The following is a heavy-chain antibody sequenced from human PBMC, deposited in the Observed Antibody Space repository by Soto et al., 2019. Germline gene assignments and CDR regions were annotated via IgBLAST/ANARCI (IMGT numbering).Heavy chain of an antibody. V-gene: IGHV3-74*01. D-gene: IGHD3-16*01. Sequence: EVQLVESGGGLVQPGGSLRLSCAASGFTFSSHWMHWVRQAPGKGLVWVSRINGDGSSTTYADSVKGRFTISRDDAKSTRYLQMKSLRAEDTAVYDWARGLEEWGKPTVIWGQGTWSPSLQ. CDR3: ARGLEEWGKPTVI. J-gene: IGHJ3*02. CDR1: GFTFSSHW. CDR2: INGDGSST.